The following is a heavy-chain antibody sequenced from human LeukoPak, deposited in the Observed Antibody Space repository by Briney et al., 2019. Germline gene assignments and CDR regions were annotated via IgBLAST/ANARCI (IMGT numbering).Heavy chain of an antibody. Sequence: GASVXXSCKXSXYTFTSYGISWVRQAPGQGLEWMGWISAYNGNTNYAQKLQGRVTMTTDTSTSTAYMELRSLRSDDTAVYYCARDPAYCSSTSCHPRWGQGTLVTVSS. CDR2: ISAYNGNT. CDR1: XYTFTSYG. J-gene: IGHJ4*02. D-gene: IGHD2-2*01. V-gene: IGHV1-18*01. CDR3: ARDPAYCSSTSCHPR.